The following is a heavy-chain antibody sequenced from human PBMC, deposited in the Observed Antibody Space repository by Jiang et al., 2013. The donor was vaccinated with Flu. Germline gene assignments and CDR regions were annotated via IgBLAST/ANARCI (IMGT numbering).Heavy chain of an antibody. CDR3: ARFGQRGVSPYYGMDV. D-gene: IGHD3-10*01. CDR1: GGSISSGDYY. CDR2: IYYSGST. V-gene: IGHV4-30-4*01. J-gene: IGHJ6*02. Sequence: GSGLVKPSQTLSLTCTVSGGSISSGDYYWSWIRQPPGKGLEWIGYIYYSGSTYYNPSLKSRVTISVDTSKNQFSLKLSSVTAADTAVYYCARFGQRGVSPYYGMDVWGQGTTVT.